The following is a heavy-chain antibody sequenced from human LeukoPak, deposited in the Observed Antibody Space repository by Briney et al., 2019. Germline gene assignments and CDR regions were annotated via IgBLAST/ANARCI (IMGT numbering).Heavy chain of an antibody. CDR2: IIPIFGTA. J-gene: IGHJ4*02. V-gene: IGHV1-69*01. Sequence: SVKVSCKASGGTFSSYAISWVRQAPGQGLEWMGGIIPIFGTANYAQKFQGRVTITADESTSTAYMELSSLRSEDTAVYYCARSERDATVTTDYWGQGALVTVSS. CDR3: ARSERDATVTTDY. CDR1: GGTFSSYA. D-gene: IGHD4-17*01.